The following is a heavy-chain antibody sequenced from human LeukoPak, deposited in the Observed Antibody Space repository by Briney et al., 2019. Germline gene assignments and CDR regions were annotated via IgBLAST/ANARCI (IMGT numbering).Heavy chain of an antibody. J-gene: IGHJ6*02. Sequence: KPSETLSLTCTVSGGSISSYYWSWIRQAPGKGLEWVSYIRNSGGTIYYADSVKGRFTISRDNAKNSLYLQMNSLRAEDTAVYYCARGPNSSGWRAYYYGMDVWGQGTTVTVSS. D-gene: IGHD6-19*01. V-gene: IGHV3-11*01. CDR2: IRNSGGTI. CDR1: GGSISSYY. CDR3: ARGPNSSGWRAYYYGMDV.